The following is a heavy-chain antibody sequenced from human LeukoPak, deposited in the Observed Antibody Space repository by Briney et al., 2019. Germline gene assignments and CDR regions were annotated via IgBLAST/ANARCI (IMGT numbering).Heavy chain of an antibody. CDR2: ISSSSYI. CDR3: ARDSSRAYYYDSSGYGGGLDY. J-gene: IGHJ4*02. V-gene: IGHV3-21*01. CDR1: GFTFSSYS. D-gene: IGHD3-22*01. Sequence: GGSLRLSCAASGFTFSSYSMHWVRQAPGKGLEWVSSISSSSYIYYADSVKGRFTISRDNAKNSLYLQMNSLRAEDTAVYYCARDSSRAYYYDSSGYGGGLDYWGQGTLVTVSS.